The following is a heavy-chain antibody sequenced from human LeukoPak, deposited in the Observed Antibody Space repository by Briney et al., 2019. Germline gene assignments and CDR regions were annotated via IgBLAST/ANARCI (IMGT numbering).Heavy chain of an antibody. CDR2: IYYSGST. Sequence: SETLSLTCTVSGGSISSYYWSWIRQPPGKGLEWIGYIYYSGSTNYNPSLKSRVTISVDTSKNQFSLKLNSVTAADTAVYYCTRGSRYCSSGSCYGWFDPWGQGTLVTVSS. V-gene: IGHV4-59*01. CDR3: TRGSRYCSSGSCYGWFDP. J-gene: IGHJ5*02. CDR1: GGSISSYY. D-gene: IGHD2-15*01.